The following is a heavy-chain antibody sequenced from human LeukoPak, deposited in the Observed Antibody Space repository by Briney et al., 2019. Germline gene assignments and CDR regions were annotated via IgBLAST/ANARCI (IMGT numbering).Heavy chain of an antibody. D-gene: IGHD6-13*01. CDR2: IYSGGST. J-gene: IGHJ3*02. V-gene: IGHV3-66*01. CDR3: ARERSSSSWGAFDI. Sequence: GGSLRLSCAASGSTVSSNYMSWVREAPGKGLEWVSVIYSGGSTYYADSVKGRFTISRDNSKNTLYLQMNSLRAEDTAVYYCARERSSSSWGAFDIWGQGTMVTVSS. CDR1: GSTVSSNY.